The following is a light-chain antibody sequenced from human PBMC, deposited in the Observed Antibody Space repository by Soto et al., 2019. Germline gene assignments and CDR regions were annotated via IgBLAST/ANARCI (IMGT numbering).Light chain of an antibody. CDR1: SSDVVTYKY. CDR2: EVS. J-gene: IGLJ2*01. V-gene: IGLV2-14*01. Sequence: QSALTQPASVSGSPGQSIAISCTGTSSDVVTYKYVSWYQQHPGKAPKLMIYEVSIRPSGVSDRFSGSKSGNTASLTISGLRPEDEAYYYCCSYAGSTTLVVFCGGTKLTVL. CDR3: CSYAGSTTLVV.